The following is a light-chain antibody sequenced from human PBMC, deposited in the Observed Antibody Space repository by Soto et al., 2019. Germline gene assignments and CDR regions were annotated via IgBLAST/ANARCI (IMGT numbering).Light chain of an antibody. J-gene: IGLJ3*02. Sequence: QAVVTQEPSLTVSPGGTVTLTCASSTGAVTSGYYPNWFQQKPGQAPRALIYNINNKHSWTPARFSGSLLGDKAALTLSGVQPEDEAEYYCLLYYGGAEFLVFGGGTQLTVL. CDR2: NIN. CDR3: LLYYGGAEFLV. V-gene: IGLV7-43*01. CDR1: TGAVTSGYY.